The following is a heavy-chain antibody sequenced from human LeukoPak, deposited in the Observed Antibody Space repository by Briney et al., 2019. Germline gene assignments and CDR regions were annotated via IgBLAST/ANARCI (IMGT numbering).Heavy chain of an antibody. Sequence: GGSLRLSCAAFGFTFSSYAMNWVRQAPGKGLEWVSVISGSGNSYYADSVKGRFTISRDNSKNTLYLHMNSLRAEDTAVYYCAKAGVPWGGMDVWGQGTTVTVSS. CDR1: GFTFSSYA. J-gene: IGHJ6*02. CDR3: AKAGVPWGGMDV. CDR2: ISGSGNS. V-gene: IGHV3-23*01. D-gene: IGHD3-16*01.